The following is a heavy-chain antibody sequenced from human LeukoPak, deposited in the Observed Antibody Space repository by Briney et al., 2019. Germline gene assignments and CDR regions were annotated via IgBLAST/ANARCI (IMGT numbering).Heavy chain of an antibody. CDR3: ARDGDEDIVVVPAAQYFDY. CDR2: ISYDGSNK. V-gene: IGHV3-30-3*01. D-gene: IGHD2-2*01. CDR1: GFTFSSYA. Sequence: GRSLRLSCAASGFTFSSYAMHWVRQAPGKGLEWVAVISYDGSNKYYADSVKGRFTISRDNAKNSLYLQMNSLRAEDTAVYYCARDGDEDIVVVPAAQYFDYWGQGTLVTVSS. J-gene: IGHJ4*02.